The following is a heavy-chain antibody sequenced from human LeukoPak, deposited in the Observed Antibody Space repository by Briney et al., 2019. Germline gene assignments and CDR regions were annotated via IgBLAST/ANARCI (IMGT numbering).Heavy chain of an antibody. Sequence: ASVKLCCKASGYIFTGYYIHWVRQAHGQGLEWMGWVNPNNGDTKYSQRFQGRVTMGRDTSITTAYMELSRLTYDDTAVYYCARDYYDSRGYGAHDYWGQGTLVT. CDR1: GYIFTGYY. CDR2: VNPNNGDT. CDR3: ARDYYDSRGYGAHDY. D-gene: IGHD3-22*01. V-gene: IGHV1-2*02. J-gene: IGHJ4*02.